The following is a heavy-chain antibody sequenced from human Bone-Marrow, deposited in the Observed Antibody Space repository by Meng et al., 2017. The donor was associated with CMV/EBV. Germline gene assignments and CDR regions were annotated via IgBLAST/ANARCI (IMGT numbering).Heavy chain of an antibody. J-gene: IGHJ4*02. CDR2: IYSGGST. CDR3: ARESQWSSTSCYTPHYFDY. Sequence: GESLKISCPASGFPVSSNYMSWVRQAPGKGLEWVSVIYSGGSTYYADSVKGRFTISRDNSKNTLYLQMNSLRAEDTVVYYCARESQWSSTSCYTPHYFDYWGQGTLVTVSS. D-gene: IGHD2-2*02. CDR1: GFPVSSNY. V-gene: IGHV3-53*01.